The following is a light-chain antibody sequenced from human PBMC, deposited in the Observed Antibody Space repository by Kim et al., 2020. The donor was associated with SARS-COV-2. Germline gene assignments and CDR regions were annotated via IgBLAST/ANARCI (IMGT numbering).Light chain of an antibody. V-gene: IGKV1-39*01. CDR1: QSISSY. J-gene: IGKJ1*01. CDR2: AAS. CDR3: QQSYSTPCT. Sequence: ASVGGRVTLTCRASQSISSYLIWYQHKPGKAPKLLIYAASSLQSGVPSMFSGSGSGTDFTLTISSLQPEDFATYYCQQSYSTPCTFGQGTTVDIK.